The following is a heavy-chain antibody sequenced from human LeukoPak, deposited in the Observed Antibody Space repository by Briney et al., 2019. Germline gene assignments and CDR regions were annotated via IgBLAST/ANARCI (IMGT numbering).Heavy chain of an antibody. Sequence: GGSLRLSCAASGFTFSNAWMNWVRQAPGKGLEWVGRIKSKTGGGTTDYAAPVKGRFTISRDDSKNTLYLQMNSLKTEDTAVYYCTTDPEVVVPHYWGQGTLVTVSS. CDR2: IKSKTGGGTT. D-gene: IGHD3-22*01. CDR1: GFTFSNAW. V-gene: IGHV3-15*07. CDR3: TTDPEVVVPHY. J-gene: IGHJ4*02.